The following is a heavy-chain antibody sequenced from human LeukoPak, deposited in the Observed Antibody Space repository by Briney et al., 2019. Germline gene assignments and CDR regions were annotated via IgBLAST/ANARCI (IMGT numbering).Heavy chain of an antibody. Sequence: PGGSLRLSCAASGFTFSSYAMHWVRQAPGKGLERVAVISYDGSNKYYADSVKGRLTISRDNSKNTLYLQMNSLRAEDTAVYYCAKEMAVADPIFDYWGQGTLVTVSS. D-gene: IGHD6-19*01. J-gene: IGHJ4*02. V-gene: IGHV3-30-3*01. CDR3: AKEMAVADPIFDY. CDR1: GFTFSSYA. CDR2: ISYDGSNK.